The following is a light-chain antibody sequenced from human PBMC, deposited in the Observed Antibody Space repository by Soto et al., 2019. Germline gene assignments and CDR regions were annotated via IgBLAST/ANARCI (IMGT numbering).Light chain of an antibody. V-gene: IGKV3-20*01. J-gene: IGKJ1*01. CDR2: DAS. CDR3: QKYNSFWT. Sequence: EIVFTQSPGTLSVSPGERATLSCTASQSLRSNFLAWYQQQPGQAPRLLIYDASSRAAGIPDRLSGSGSGTDFTLTISSLQPEDFATYYCQKYNSFWTFGQGTKVDIK. CDR1: QSLRSNF.